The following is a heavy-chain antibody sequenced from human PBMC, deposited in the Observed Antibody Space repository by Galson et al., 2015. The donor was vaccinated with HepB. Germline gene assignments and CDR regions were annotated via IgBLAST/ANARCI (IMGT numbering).Heavy chain of an antibody. CDR1: GFTFRSYG. D-gene: IGHD4-17*01. Sequence: SLRLSCAASGFTFRSYGMHWVRQAPGKGLEWVAVIWYDGSNKYYADSVKGRFTISRDNSKNTLYLQMNSLRVEDTAVYYCESDYGDVIRNYWYCDLGGPGTLVTASS. CDR2: IWYDGSNK. CDR3: ESDYGDVIRNYWYCDL. J-gene: IGHJ2*01. V-gene: IGHV3-33*01.